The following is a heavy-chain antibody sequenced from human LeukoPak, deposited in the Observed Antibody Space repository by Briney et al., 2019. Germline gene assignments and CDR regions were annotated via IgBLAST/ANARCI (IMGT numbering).Heavy chain of an antibody. J-gene: IGHJ4*02. CDR1: GFTFSSHT. V-gene: IGHV3-21*01. CDR3: ARVYSNHNG. CDR2: ISSSTTYT. D-gene: IGHD6-13*01. Sequence: KAGGSLRLSCAASGFTFSSHTMSWVRQAPGKGLEWVSSISSSTTYTYYADSVKGRFTISRDNAKNSLYLQMNSLRAEDTAVYYCARVYSNHNGWGQGTLVTVSS.